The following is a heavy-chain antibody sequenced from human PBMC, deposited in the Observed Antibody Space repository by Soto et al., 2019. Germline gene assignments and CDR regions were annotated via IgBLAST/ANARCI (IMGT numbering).Heavy chain of an antibody. J-gene: IGHJ6*02. CDR2: IERDDDDK. CDR3: ARSIRGPRRFNGMDV. CDR1: GFSLTSPGMC. D-gene: IGHD1-20*01. Sequence: SGPTLVNPTETLTVTRTFSGFSLTSPGMCVSWIRQSPGKALEWLALIERDDDDKYYSTSLKTRLTISKDTRKNQVVLTMANMDPADTATYYCARSIRGPRRFNGMDVWGQGTTVTVSS. V-gene: IGHV2-70*13.